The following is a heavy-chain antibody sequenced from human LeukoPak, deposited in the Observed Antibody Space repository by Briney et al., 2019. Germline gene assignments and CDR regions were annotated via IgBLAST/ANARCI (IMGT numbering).Heavy chain of an antibody. CDR3: ARAVSGRFDY. D-gene: IGHD6-19*01. V-gene: IGHV4-34*01. CDR2: IYYGGST. Sequence: SETLSLTCAVYGGSFSGYYWSWIRQPPGKGLEWIGYIYYGGSTNYNPSLKSRVTISVDTSKNQFSLKLSSVTAADTAIYYCARAVSGRFDYWGQGTLVTVSS. CDR1: GGSFSGYY. J-gene: IGHJ4*02.